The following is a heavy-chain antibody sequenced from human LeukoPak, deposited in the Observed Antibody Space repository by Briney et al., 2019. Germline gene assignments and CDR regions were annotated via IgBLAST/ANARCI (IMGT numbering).Heavy chain of an antibody. D-gene: IGHD7-27*01. J-gene: IGHJ4*02. CDR3: ARGELGIFFDY. CDR2: IKKDGSER. CDR1: GFTFSSYW. V-gene: IGHV3-7*01. Sequence: GGSLRLSCAASGFTFSSYWMTWVHQAPGKGLEWVANIKKDGSERYYVDSVKGRFTISRDNAKNSLYLQMNSLRAEDTAVYYCARGELGIFFDYWGQGTLVTVSS.